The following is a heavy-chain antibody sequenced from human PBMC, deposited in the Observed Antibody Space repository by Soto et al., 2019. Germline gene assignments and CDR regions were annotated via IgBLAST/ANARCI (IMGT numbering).Heavy chain of an antibody. CDR3: ARDHGDHQAWPPPNHYYMDV. Sequence: QEQLVESGGGVVQPGRSLRLSCAASGFTFSSYGMHWVRQGPGKGLEWVAVIWYDGTNKYYGDSVKGRFTISRDNSKNTVYLQINSRRDADTAVYYGARDHGDHQAWPPPNHYYMDVWGKGTTVAVCS. D-gene: IGHD4-17*01. CDR1: GFTFSSYG. V-gene: IGHV3-33*01. CDR2: IWYDGTNK. J-gene: IGHJ6*03.